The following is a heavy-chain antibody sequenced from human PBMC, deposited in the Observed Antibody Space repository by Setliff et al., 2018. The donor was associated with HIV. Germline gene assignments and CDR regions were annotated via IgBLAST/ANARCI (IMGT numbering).Heavy chain of an antibody. Sequence: SETLSLTCAVYGGSFSDYYWSWSRQPPGKGLEWIGEINHSGSTNYNPSLKSRVTISVDTSKNQFSLKLSSVTAADTAVYYCARKAKVATEYYFDYWGQGTLVTVSS. J-gene: IGHJ4*02. CDR2: INHSGST. V-gene: IGHV4-34*01. D-gene: IGHD5-12*01. CDR1: GGSFSDYY. CDR3: ARKAKVATEYYFDY.